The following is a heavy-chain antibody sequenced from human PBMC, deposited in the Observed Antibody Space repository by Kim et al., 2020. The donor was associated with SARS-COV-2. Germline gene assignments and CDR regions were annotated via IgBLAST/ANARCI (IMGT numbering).Heavy chain of an antibody. CDR1: GFSLSTSGVG. J-gene: IGHJ4*02. D-gene: IGHD3-22*01. CDR2: IYWDDDK. CDR3: AHRPAYDSSGSVHIYFDY. V-gene: IGHV2-5*02. Sequence: SGPTLVKPTQTLTLTCTFSGFSLSTSGVGVGWIRQPPGKALEWLALIYWDDDKRYSPSLKSRLTITKDTSKNQVVLTMTNMDPVDTATYYCAHRPAYDSSGSVHIYFDYWGQGTLVTVSS.